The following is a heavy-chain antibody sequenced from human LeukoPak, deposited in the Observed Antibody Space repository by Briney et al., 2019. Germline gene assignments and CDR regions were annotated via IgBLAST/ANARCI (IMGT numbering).Heavy chain of an antibody. CDR2: ISSSSSYI. CDR3: ARDIVGGYESPASNYYFDY. D-gene: IGHD5-12*01. V-gene: IGHV3-21*01. CDR1: GITFSSYS. J-gene: IGHJ4*02. Sequence: PGGSLRLSCAASGITFSSYSMNWVRQAPGKGLEWVSSISSSSSYIYYADSVKGRFTISRDNAKNSLYLQMNSLRAEDTAVYYCARDIVGGYESPASNYYFDYWGQGTLVTVSS.